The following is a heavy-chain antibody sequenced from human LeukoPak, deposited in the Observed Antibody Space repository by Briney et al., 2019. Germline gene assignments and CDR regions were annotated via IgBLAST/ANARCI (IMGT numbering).Heavy chain of an antibody. Sequence: TSEPLSLTCGVSGYSISSGYYWGWIRPPPGMGLEWIGSIYYSGSTYYNPSLQSRVTISLDTSKNQFTLKLSSVTAADTAVYYCARGRFDPWGQGTLVTVSS. CDR1: GYSISSGYY. V-gene: IGHV4-38-2*01. J-gene: IGHJ5*02. CDR2: IYYSGST. CDR3: ARGRFDP.